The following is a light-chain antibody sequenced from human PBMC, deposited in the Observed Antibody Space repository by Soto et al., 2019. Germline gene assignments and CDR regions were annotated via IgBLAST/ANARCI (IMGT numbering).Light chain of an antibody. V-gene: IGKV3-15*01. J-gene: IGKJ4*01. Sequence: EIVMTQSPATLSVSPGEGATLSCKASQNVYNNLAWYQQRPGQPPRLLIYDASTRATGISARFSGSGYGTEFTLTISSLQSEDFAVYFRQQCRNWPLTFGGGTNVEI. CDR1: QNVYNN. CDR2: DAS. CDR3: QQCRNWPLT.